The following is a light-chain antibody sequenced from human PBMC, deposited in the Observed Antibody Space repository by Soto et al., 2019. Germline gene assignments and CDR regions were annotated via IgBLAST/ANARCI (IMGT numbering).Light chain of an antibody. CDR2: DVN. Sequence: QSALTQPHSVSGSPGQSVAISCSGTSSDVGGYNYVSWYQQHPGKAPKLIIFDVNKRPSGVPDRFSGSKSSSTASLTISGFQAEDEDDYYCCSYGGSFYVVGTGTKLTVL. V-gene: IGLV2-11*01. CDR1: SSDVGGYNY. CDR3: CSYGGSFYV. J-gene: IGLJ1*01.